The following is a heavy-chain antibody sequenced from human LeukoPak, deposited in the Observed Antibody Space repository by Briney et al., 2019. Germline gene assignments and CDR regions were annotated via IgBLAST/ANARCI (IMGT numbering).Heavy chain of an antibody. CDR2: IYCGGST. Sequence: GGSLRLSCAASGFTVSSNYMSWVRQAPRKGLEWVSVIYCGGSTYYADSVKGRFTISRHNSKNTLYLQMSSLRAEDTAVYYCAREGRGRAFDIWGQGTMVTVSS. D-gene: IGHD3-10*01. V-gene: IGHV3-53*04. CDR1: GFTVSSNY. J-gene: IGHJ3*02. CDR3: AREGRGRAFDI.